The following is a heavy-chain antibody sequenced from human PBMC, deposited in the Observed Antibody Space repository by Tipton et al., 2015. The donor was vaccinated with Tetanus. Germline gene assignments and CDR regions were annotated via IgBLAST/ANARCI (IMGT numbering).Heavy chain of an antibody. CDR2: IDPSDSYT. J-gene: IGHJ4*02. D-gene: IGHD3-22*01. CDR3: ASMYYYDSSGYYNLDY. Sequence: QLVQSGAEVKKPGESLRISCKGSGYSFTSYWISWVRQMPGKGLEWMGRIDPSDSYTNYSPSFQGHVTISADKSISTAYLQWSSLKASDTAMYYCASMYYYDSSGYYNLDYWGQGTLVTVSS. V-gene: IGHV5-10-1*01. CDR1: GYSFTSYW.